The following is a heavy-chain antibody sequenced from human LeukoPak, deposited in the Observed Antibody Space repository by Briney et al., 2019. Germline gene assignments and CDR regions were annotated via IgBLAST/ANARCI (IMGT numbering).Heavy chain of an antibody. Sequence: TSETLSLTCAGYGGSFSGYYWSWIRQPPGKGLEWIGEINHSGSTNYNPSLKSRVTISVDTSKNQFSLKLGSVTAADTAVYYCPRGLVVDAFDIWGQGTMVTVSS. CDR3: PRGLVVDAFDI. J-gene: IGHJ3*02. D-gene: IGHD2-15*01. CDR2: INHSGST. CDR1: GGSFSGYY. V-gene: IGHV4-34*01.